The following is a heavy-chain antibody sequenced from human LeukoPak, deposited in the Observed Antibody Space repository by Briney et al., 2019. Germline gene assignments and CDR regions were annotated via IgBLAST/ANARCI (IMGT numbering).Heavy chain of an antibody. Sequence: SVKVSCEASGYTFTSYYMHWVRQAPGQGLEWMGGIIPIFGTANYAQKFQGRVTITTDESTSTAYMELSSLRSEDTAVYYCARDDYGDYRYYYYMDVWGKGTTVTVSS. CDR2: IIPIFGTA. V-gene: IGHV1-69*05. J-gene: IGHJ6*03. D-gene: IGHD4-17*01. CDR1: GYTFTSYY. CDR3: ARDDYGDYRYYYYMDV.